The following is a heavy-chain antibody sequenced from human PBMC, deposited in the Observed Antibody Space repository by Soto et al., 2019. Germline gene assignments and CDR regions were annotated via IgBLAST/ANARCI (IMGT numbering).Heavy chain of an antibody. CDR3: VCGGNFFVY. D-gene: IGHD3-16*01. J-gene: IGHJ4*02. Sequence: EVQLVESGGGLVQPGESLRLSCAASGFTFSTYWMTWVRRPPGKGLEWVANLDQDGSERYYVDSVRGRFTISRDNAKNSLYLQMNSLRAEDTAVYYCVCGGNFFVYWGQGTLVTVSP. CDR2: LDQDGSER. CDR1: GFTFSTYW. V-gene: IGHV3-7*01.